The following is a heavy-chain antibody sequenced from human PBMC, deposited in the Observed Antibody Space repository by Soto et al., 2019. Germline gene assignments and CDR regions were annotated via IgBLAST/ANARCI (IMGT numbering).Heavy chain of an antibody. CDR2: IYPGDSDT. Sequence: GESLKISCKGSGYSFTNYWIGWVRQMPGKGLEWMGIIYPGDSDTRYSPSFQGQVTISADKSISTAYLQWSSLKASDTAMYYCASNRGYSGYDRPNYYYYYGMDVWGQGTTVTVSS. CDR1: GYSFTNYW. CDR3: ASNRGYSGYDRPNYYYYYGMDV. D-gene: IGHD5-12*01. J-gene: IGHJ6*02. V-gene: IGHV5-51*01.